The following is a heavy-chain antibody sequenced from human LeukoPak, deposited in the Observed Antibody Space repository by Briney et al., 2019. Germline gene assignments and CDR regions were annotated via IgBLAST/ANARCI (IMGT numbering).Heavy chain of an antibody. Sequence: SETLSLTCTVSGGSISSYYWSWIRQPPGKGLEWIGYIYYSGSTNYNPSLKSRVTISVDTSKNQFSPKLSSVTAADTAVYYCARAPRDGYNDYWGQGTLVTVSS. CDR2: IYYSGST. CDR1: GGSISSYY. D-gene: IGHD5-24*01. J-gene: IGHJ4*02. V-gene: IGHV4-59*01. CDR3: ARAPRDGYNDY.